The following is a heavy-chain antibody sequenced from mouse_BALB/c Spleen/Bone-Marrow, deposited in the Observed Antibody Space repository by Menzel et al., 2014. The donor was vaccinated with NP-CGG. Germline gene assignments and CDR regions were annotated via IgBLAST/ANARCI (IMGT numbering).Heavy chain of an antibody. CDR2: INPYNGDT. CDR3: AREGGYYYGSSPYFDV. V-gene: IGHV1-20*02. CDR1: GYSFTGYF. J-gene: IGHJ1*01. D-gene: IGHD1-1*01. Sequence: EVKLVESGPELVKPGASVKISCKASGYSFTGYFMNWVMQSHGKSLEWIGRINPYNGDTFYNQKFKGKATLTVDKSSSEAHMELRSLASEDAAVYYCAREGGYYYGSSPYFDVWGAGTTVTVSS.